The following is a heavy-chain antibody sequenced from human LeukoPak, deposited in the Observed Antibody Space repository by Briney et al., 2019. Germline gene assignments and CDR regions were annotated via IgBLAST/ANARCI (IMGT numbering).Heavy chain of an antibody. J-gene: IGHJ5*02. V-gene: IGHV3-30-3*01. CDR3: ATLEIS. CDR2: ISYDGSNK. CDR1: GFTVSSNY. Sequence: GGSLRLSCAASGFTVSSNYMNWVRQAPGKGLEWVAVISYDGSNKYYADSVKGRFTISRDNSKNTLYLQMNSLRAEDTAVYYCATLEISWGQGTLVTVSS.